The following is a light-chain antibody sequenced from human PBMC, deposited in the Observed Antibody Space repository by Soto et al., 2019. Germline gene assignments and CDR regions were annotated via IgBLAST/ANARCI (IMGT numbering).Light chain of an antibody. V-gene: IGLV1-44*01. J-gene: IGLJ2*01. Sequence: QSVLTQPPSASGTPGQRVTISCSGSSSNIGSNTVNWYQQLPGTAPKLLIYSNNQRPSGVPDRFSGSKSGTSASLAISGLRSEDEAYYYCAAWDGSLNGVVFGGGTKLTV. CDR3: AAWDGSLNGVV. CDR1: SSNIGSNT. CDR2: SNN.